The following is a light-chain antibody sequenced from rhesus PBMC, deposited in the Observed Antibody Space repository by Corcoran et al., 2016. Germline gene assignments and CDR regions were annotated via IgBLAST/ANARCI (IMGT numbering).Light chain of an antibody. CDR3: QHYYDNPWT. CDR2: AAS. Sequence: DIQMTQSPSALSASVGDRVTISCRASQNIYSNLAWYQQKPGKAPKLLIYAASRLQTGIPSRFSGRGSGTNFTLTISSLQPEDYAAYYCQHYYDNPWTFGQGTKVEIK. CDR1: QNIYSN. V-gene: IGKV1S12*01. J-gene: IGKJ1*01.